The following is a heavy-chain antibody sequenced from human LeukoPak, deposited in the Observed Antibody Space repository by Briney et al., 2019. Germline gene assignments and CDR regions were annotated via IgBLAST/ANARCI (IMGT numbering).Heavy chain of an antibody. Sequence: SETLSLTCAVYGGSFSGYYWSWIRQPPGKGLEWIGKINRSGSTNYNPSLKSRVTISVDTSKNQFSLKLSSVTAADTAVYYCARGRIAVAGTYYYYYYGMDVWGKGTTVTVSS. V-gene: IGHV4-34*01. J-gene: IGHJ6*04. CDR3: ARGRIAVAGTYYYYYYGMDV. D-gene: IGHD6-19*01. CDR2: INRSGST. CDR1: GGSFSGYY.